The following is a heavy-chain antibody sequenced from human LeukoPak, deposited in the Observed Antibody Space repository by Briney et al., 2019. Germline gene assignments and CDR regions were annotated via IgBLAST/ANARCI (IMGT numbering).Heavy chain of an antibody. D-gene: IGHD3-10*01. V-gene: IGHV3-23*01. Sequence: LPGGSLRLSCAASGFTFSSYAMHWVRQAPGKGLEWVSAISGSGTSTYYADSVRGRFTISRDNSKNTLYLQMNSLRAEDTAVYYCAKDVAFNYGGLGGLYFDYWGQGTLVTVSS. J-gene: IGHJ4*02. CDR2: ISGSGTST. CDR1: GFTFSSYA. CDR3: AKDVAFNYGGLGGLYFDY.